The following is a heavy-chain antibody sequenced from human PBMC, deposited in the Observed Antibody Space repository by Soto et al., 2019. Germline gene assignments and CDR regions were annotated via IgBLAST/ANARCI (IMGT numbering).Heavy chain of an antibody. CDR3: AKELLRAYYYAMDV. D-gene: IGHD2-8*02. CDR1: GFTFSNYA. CDR2: ISGSGGST. Sequence: GGSLRLSCAASGFTFSNYAMSWVRQAPGKGLEWVSVISGSGGSTNYADSVKGRFTISRDNSKNTLYLQMNSLRAEDTAVYYCAKELLRAYYYAMDVWGQGTPVTVSS. V-gene: IGHV3-23*01. J-gene: IGHJ6*02.